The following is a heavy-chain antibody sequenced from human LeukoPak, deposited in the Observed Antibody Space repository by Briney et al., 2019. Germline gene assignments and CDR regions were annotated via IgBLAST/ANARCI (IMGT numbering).Heavy chain of an antibody. Sequence: ASVKVSCKVSGYTLTELSMHWVRQAPGKGLEWVGGFDPEDGETIYAQKIQGRVTMTEDTSTDTAYMELSSLRSEDTAVYYCATRGGYDSSGYYYFLFGYWGQGTLVTVSS. V-gene: IGHV1-24*01. D-gene: IGHD3-22*01. CDR2: FDPEDGET. J-gene: IGHJ4*02. CDR3: ATRGGYDSSGYYYFLFGY. CDR1: GYTLTELS.